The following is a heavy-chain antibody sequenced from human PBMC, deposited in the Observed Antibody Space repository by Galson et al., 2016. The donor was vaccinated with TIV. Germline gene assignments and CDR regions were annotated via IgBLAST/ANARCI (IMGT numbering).Heavy chain of an antibody. CDR3: AKQCVDV. Sequence: SLRLSCAASGFTFDDYGMSGVRQAPGQGLELVSSVSENSGSTEYADSVKGRFTITRDNSKKTMYLQMDRMRAEDTAVYYCAKQCVDVWGQGTTVTVSS. J-gene: IGHJ6*02. CDR1: GFTFDDYG. CDR2: VSENSGST. V-gene: IGHV3-23*01.